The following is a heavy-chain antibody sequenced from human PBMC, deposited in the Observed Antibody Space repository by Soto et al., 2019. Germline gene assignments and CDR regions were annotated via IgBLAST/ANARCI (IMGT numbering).Heavy chain of an antibody. CDR1: GYAFTTHG. CDR3: ARGRYGDY. D-gene: IGHD1-1*01. CDR2: ISAHNGNT. V-gene: IGHV1-18*01. Sequence: QAHLVQSGAEVKKPGASVKVSCQGSGYAFTTHGITWVRQAPGQGLEWMGWISAHNGNTNYAQKLQGRVTVTRDTSTSTAYMELRSLRYDDTAVYYCARGRYGDYWGQGALVTVSS. J-gene: IGHJ4*02.